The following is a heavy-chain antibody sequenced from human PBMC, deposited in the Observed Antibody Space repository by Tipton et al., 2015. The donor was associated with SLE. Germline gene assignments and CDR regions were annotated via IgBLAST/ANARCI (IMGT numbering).Heavy chain of an antibody. Sequence: TLSLTCTVSGASISSGAFSWGWIRQPPGKGLEWIGSISQSGVTHYNPSLESRVTISVDTSKNQFSLKLNSVTAADTAVYYCARDPIWSEGSVYWGQGTPVTVSS. D-gene: IGHD1-1*01. J-gene: IGHJ4*02. V-gene: IGHV4-38-2*02. CDR2: ISQSGVT. CDR3: ARDPIWSEGSVY. CDR1: GASISSGAFS.